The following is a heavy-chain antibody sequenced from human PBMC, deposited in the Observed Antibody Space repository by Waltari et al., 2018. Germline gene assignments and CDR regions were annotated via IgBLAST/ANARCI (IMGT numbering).Heavy chain of an antibody. CDR2: VHHSGKT. V-gene: IGHV4-4*02. D-gene: IGHD2-2*01. CDR3: AGDRAIGLFFDY. J-gene: IGHJ4*02. Sequence: QVQLQESGQGLVKPSGTLSITCAVSGDSISGNYWWSWVRQSPEKGLEWIGQVHHSGKTHYNPSLQSRVTRSVDKPKNQFSLNLNSVTAADTAVYYCAGDRAIGLFFDYWGRGTLVTVSS. CDR1: GDSISGNYW.